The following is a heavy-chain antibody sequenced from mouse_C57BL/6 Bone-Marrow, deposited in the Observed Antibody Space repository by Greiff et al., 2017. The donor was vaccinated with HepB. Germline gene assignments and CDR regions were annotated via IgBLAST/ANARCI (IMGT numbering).Heavy chain of an antibody. CDR2: IHPNSGST. D-gene: IGHD2-1*01. J-gene: IGHJ3*01. CDR1: GYTFTSYW. CDR3: ARMGGKAWFAY. Sequence: VQLQQPGAELVKPGASVKLSCKASGYTFTSYWMHWVKQRPGQGLEWIGMIHPNSGSTNYNEKFKSKATLTVDKSSSTAYMQLSSLTSEDSAVYYCARMGGKAWFAYWGQGTLVTVSA. V-gene: IGHV1-64*01.